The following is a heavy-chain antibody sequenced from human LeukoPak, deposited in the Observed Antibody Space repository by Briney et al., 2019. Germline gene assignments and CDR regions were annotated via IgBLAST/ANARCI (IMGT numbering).Heavy chain of an antibody. CDR2: ISGGGSST. CDR3: ARDLTPGIAVDSDY. D-gene: IGHD6-19*01. J-gene: IGHJ4*02. CDR1: GFTFSSYF. V-gene: IGHV3-48*03. Sequence: PGGSLRLSCAASGFTFSSYFMSWVRQAPGKGLDWVAAISGGGSSTYYADSVKGRFTISRDNAKNSLYLQMNSLRAEDTAVYYCARDLTPGIAVDSDYWGQGTLVTVSS.